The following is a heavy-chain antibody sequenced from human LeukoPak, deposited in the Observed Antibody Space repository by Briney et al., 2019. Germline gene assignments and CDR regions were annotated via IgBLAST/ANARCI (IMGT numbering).Heavy chain of an antibody. V-gene: IGHV1-69*13. D-gene: IGHD3-10*01. CDR1: GGTFSSYA. CDR2: IIPIFGTA. CDR3: ARSNYGSEEYYYYYYMDV. J-gene: IGHJ6*03. Sequence: SVKVSCKASGGTFSSYAICWVRQAPGQGLEWMGGIIPIFGTANYAQKFQGRVTITADESTSTAYMELSSLRSEDTAVYYCARSNYGSEEYYYYYYMDVWGKGTTVTISS.